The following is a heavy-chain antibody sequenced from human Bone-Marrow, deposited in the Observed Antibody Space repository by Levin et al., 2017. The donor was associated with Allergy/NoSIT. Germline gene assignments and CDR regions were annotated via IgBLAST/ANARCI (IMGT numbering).Heavy chain of an antibody. J-gene: IGHJ3*02. CDR1: GFTFSSYG. V-gene: IGHV3-33*01. D-gene: IGHD4-17*01. Sequence: PGESLKISCAASGFTFSSYGMHWVRQAPGKGLEWVAVIWYDGSNKYYADSVKGRFTISRDNSKNTLYLQMNSLRAEDTAVYYCARDAVTTHGAFDIWGQGTMVTVSS. CDR3: ARDAVTTHGAFDI. CDR2: IWYDGSNK.